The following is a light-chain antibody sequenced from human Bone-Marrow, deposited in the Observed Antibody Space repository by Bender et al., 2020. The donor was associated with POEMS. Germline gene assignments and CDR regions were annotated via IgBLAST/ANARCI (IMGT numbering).Light chain of an antibody. V-gene: IGLV2-11*01. CDR2: EVN. Sequence: QSALTQPRSVSGSPGQSVTISCTGTSSDVGAYDYVSWYQQHPDKAPKVIIYEVNKRPSGVPDRFSGSRSGNTASLTVSGLQAEDEADYYCSSYTSSSTVVFGGGTKLTVL. CDR1: SSDVGAYDY. J-gene: IGLJ2*01. CDR3: SSYTSSSTVV.